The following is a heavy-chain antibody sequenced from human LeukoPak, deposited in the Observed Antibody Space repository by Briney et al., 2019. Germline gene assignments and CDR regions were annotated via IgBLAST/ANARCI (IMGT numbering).Heavy chain of an antibody. V-gene: IGHV3-23*01. CDR1: GFTFSSYV. D-gene: IGHD2-21*02. CDR3: AKGSPCGGDCFSYFDY. Sequence: GGSLRLSCAASGFTFSSYVMIWVRQAPGKGLEWVAAISENGHATNYADSVKGRFTISRDNSKNTLYLQVNSLRAEDTAVYYCAKGSPCGGDCFSYFDYCGQGTLVTVSS. CDR2: ISENGHAT. J-gene: IGHJ4*02.